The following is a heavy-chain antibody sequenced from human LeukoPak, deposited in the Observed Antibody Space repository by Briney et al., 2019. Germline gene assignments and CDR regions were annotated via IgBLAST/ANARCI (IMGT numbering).Heavy chain of an antibody. Sequence: PSETLSLTCTVSGGSISSYYWSWIRQPPGKGLEWIGYIYYSGSTNYNPSIKSRVTISVDTSKNQFSLKVSSVTAADTAVYYCARLYSNSVFADYWGQGTLVTVSS. CDR2: IYYSGST. CDR3: ARLYSNSVFADY. V-gene: IGHV4-59*01. J-gene: IGHJ4*02. D-gene: IGHD4-11*01. CDR1: GGSISSYY.